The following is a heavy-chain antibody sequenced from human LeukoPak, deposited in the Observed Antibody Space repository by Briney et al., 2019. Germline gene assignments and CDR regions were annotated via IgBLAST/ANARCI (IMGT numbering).Heavy chain of an antibody. Sequence: SETLSLTCAVYGGSFSGYYWSWIRQPPGKGLEWIGYIYYSGSTNYNPSLKSRVTISVDTSKNQFSLKLSSVTAADTAVYYCARDRRAYDFWSGYYPESNWFDPWGQGTLVTVSS. CDR1: GGSFSGYY. V-gene: IGHV4-59*01. D-gene: IGHD3-3*01. CDR3: ARDRRAYDFWSGYYPESNWFDP. J-gene: IGHJ5*02. CDR2: IYYSGST.